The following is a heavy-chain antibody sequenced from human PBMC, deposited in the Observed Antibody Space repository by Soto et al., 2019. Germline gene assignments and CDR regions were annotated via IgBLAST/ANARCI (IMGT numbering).Heavy chain of an antibody. D-gene: IGHD3-22*01. CDR2: ITDSGGST. Sequence: EVQLLESGGGLVQPGGSLRLSCAASGFTFSTYAMTWVRQALGKGLERVSVITDSGGSTYYADSVKGRFTISRDNSKNTLYLQMNSLRAEDTAVYYCAKLAGSGYYYPIDYWGQGTLVXVSS. J-gene: IGHJ4*02. V-gene: IGHV3-23*01. CDR1: GFTFSTYA. CDR3: AKLAGSGYYYPIDY.